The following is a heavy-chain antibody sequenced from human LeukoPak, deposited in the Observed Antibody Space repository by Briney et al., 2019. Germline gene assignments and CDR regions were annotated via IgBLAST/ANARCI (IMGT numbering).Heavy chain of an antibody. Sequence: GGSLRLSCAASGFIFSSYWMSWVRQAPGKGLEWVANIKQDGSEKYYVDSVKGRFTISRDNAKNSLYLQMNSLRAEDTAVYYCARDCGDYWGQGTLVTVSS. V-gene: IGHV3-7*01. J-gene: IGHJ4*02. CDR1: GFIFSSYW. CDR3: ARDCGDY. CDR2: IKQDGSEK.